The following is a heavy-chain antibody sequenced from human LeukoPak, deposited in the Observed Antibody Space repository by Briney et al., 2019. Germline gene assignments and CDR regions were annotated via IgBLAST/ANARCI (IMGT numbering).Heavy chain of an antibody. CDR2: ISYDGSDK. D-gene: IGHD4-23*01. CDR3: AKGSATTVVTIDY. Sequence: QPGRSLRLSCAASGFTFSSYGMHWVRRAPGKGLEWVTFISYDGSDKYYADSVKGRFTISRDNSKNTMYLQMNSLRDEDTAVYYCAKGSATTVVTIDYWGQGTLVTVSS. CDR1: GFTFSSYG. V-gene: IGHV3-30*18. J-gene: IGHJ4*02.